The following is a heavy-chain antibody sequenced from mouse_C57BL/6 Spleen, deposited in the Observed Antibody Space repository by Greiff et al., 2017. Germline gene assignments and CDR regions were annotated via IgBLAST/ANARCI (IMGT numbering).Heavy chain of an antibody. V-gene: IGHV3-6*01. CDR1: GYSITSGYY. D-gene: IGHD2-4*01. J-gene: IGHJ2*01. Sequence: EVQLQESGPGLVKPSQSLSLTCSVTGYSITSGYYWNWIRQFPGNKLEWMGYLSYDGSNNYNPSLKNRISITRDPSKNQFFLKLNSVTTEDTATFYCARAYDYDGYYFDYWGQGTTLTVSS. CDR3: ARAYDYDGYYFDY. CDR2: LSYDGSN.